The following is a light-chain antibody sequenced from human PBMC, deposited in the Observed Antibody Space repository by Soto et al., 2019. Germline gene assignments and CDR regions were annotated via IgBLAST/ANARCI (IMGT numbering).Light chain of an antibody. CDR1: QTISSY. V-gene: IGKV3-11*01. CDR3: HQRSNWPRT. Sequence: EIVLTQSPATLSLSPGERATLSCRASQTISSYLAWYQNKPRQAPRLLIYDTSNRATGIPARFSGSGSGTDFTLTISSLEPEDFAVYYCHQRSNWPRTFGGGTKVDIK. J-gene: IGKJ4*01. CDR2: DTS.